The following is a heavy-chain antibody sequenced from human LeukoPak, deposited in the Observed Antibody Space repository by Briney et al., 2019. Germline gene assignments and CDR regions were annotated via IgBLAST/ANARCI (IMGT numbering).Heavy chain of an antibody. V-gene: IGHV4-59*01. CDR3: ARVINSSGYR. J-gene: IGHJ4*02. CDR1: GGSISSYY. Sequence: PSETLSLTCTVSGGSISSYYWSWIRQPPGKGLEWIGYIYYSGSTNYNPSLKSRVTISVDTSKNQFSLKLSSVTAADTAVYYCARVINSSGYRWGQGTLVTVSS. CDR2: IYYSGST. D-gene: IGHD3-22*01.